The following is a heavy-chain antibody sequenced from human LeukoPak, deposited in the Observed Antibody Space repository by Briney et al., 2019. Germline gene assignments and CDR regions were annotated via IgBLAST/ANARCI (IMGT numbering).Heavy chain of an antibody. Sequence: GGSLRLSCAASGFTFTNYWMSWVRQAPGKGLEWVANIKQDGSEKYYVDSVKGRFTISRDNAKNSLYLQMNSLRAEDTAVYYCARDTGWFDPWGQGTLVTVSS. J-gene: IGHJ5*02. CDR2: IKQDGSEK. D-gene: IGHD4-11*01. V-gene: IGHV3-7*01. CDR1: GFTFTNYW. CDR3: ARDTGWFDP.